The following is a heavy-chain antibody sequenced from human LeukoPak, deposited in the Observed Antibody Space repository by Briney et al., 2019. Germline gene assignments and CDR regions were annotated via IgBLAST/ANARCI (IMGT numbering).Heavy chain of an antibody. Sequence: SCAASGFTFSSYAMSWIRQPPGKGLEWIGEINHSGSTNYNPSLKSRVTISVDTSKNQFSLKLSSVTAADTAVYYCARGTRMGAPKRGFDYWGQGTLVTVSS. D-gene: IGHD1-26*01. CDR1: GFTFSSYA. CDR2: INHSGST. J-gene: IGHJ4*02. V-gene: IGHV4-34*01. CDR3: ARGTRMGAPKRGFDY.